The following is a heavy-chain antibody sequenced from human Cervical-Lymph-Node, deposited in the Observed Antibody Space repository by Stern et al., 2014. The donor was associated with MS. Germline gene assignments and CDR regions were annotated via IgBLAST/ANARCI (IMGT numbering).Heavy chain of an antibody. V-gene: IGHV3-23*01. CDR3: AVHGYCSPASCSDTVAPRTYYFDY. D-gene: IGHD2-2*03. J-gene: IGHJ4*02. CDR1: GFAFTSHA. Sequence: EVQLLESVGGLVQPGGSLRLSCATSGFAFTSHAMSWVRQAPGKGLEWVASGRGSRSRTYCADAVTGRITISRDNVKNTLDLQMNSLRVEDTAIYYCAVHGYCSPASCSDTVAPRTYYFDYWGQGTLVTVST. CDR2: GRGSRSRT.